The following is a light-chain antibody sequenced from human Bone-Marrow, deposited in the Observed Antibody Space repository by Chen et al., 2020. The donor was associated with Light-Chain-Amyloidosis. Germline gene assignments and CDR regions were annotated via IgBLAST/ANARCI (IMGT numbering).Light chain of an antibody. CDR3: QQYNSYLAT. J-gene: IGKJ1*01. CDR1: ETSTNW. Sequence: IPMPQSPSALSASVGDKITITCRASETSTNWVAWYQQKPGKAPKLLIYDASTLHSGVPSRFSASGSGTEFTLTITSLQPDDFATYYCQQYNSYLATFGQGTKV. V-gene: IGKV1-5*01. CDR2: DAS.